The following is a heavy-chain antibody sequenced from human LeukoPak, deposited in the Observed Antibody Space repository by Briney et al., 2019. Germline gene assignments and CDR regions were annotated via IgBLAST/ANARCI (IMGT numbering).Heavy chain of an antibody. CDR3: AYSKLGRYFDWLLWYFDY. V-gene: IGHV1-69*04. D-gene: IGHD3-9*01. CDR2: IIPILGIA. J-gene: IGHJ4*02. Sequence: ASVKVSCKASGGTFSSYAISWVRQAPGQGLEWMGRIIPILGIANYAQKFQGRVTITADKSTSTAYMELSSLRSEDTAVYYCAYSKLGRYFDWLLWYFDYWGQGTLVTVSS. CDR1: GGTFSSYA.